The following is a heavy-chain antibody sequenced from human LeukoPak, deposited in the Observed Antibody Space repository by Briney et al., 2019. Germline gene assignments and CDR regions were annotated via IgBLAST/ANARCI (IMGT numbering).Heavy chain of an antibody. CDR1: GFTFSSYA. CDR2: ISHSSSTI. D-gene: IGHD6-13*01. CDR3: ARAGYSGFGTTDYYYYMDV. Sequence: PGGSLRLSCAASGFTFSSYAMSWVRQAPGKGLEWVSYISHSSSTIYYADSVKGRFTISRDNAKNSLYLQMNSLRAEDTAVYYCARAGYSGFGTTDYYYYMDVWGKGTTVTVSS. V-gene: IGHV3-48*01. J-gene: IGHJ6*03.